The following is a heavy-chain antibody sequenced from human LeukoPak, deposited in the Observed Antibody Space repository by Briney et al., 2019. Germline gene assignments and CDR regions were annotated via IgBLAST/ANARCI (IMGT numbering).Heavy chain of an antibody. CDR1: GYPSSYDG. D-gene: IGHD6-19*01. V-gene: IGHV1-18*01. CDR2: ISAYTGNT. CDR3: ATVRRAVSATWLDR. J-gene: IGHJ5*02. Sequence: GASVKVSCKASGYPSSYDGFTWGRQAPAQGLERRGGISAYTGNTDYAQTFQDRVTFTIDTSASTAYLDLRSLRSVDTAVYYCATVRRAVSATWLDRWGQGTLVTVSS.